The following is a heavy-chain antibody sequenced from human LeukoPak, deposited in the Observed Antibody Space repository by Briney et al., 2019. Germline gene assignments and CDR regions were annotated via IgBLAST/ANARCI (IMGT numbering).Heavy chain of an antibody. Sequence: ASVKVSCKASGYTFTSYDINWVRQATGQGLEWMGWMNPNSGNTGYAQKFQGRVTITADKSTSTAYMELSSLRSEDTAVYYCASGYSSGWARGYFQHWGQGTLVTVSS. CDR2: MNPNSGNT. D-gene: IGHD6-19*01. J-gene: IGHJ1*01. CDR1: GYTFTSYD. CDR3: ASGYSSGWARGYFQH. V-gene: IGHV1-8*01.